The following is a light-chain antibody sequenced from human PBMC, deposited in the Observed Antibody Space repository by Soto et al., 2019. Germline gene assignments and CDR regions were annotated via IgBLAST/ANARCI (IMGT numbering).Light chain of an antibody. CDR2: AAF. Sequence: DIQMTQSPSSLSASVGDRVTITCRASQSISSDLNWYQQKPGKVPKLLIYAAFSLQSGVPSRFTGSGSRTDFTLILSSRQPEDFATYYCQQRYSTPWTFGQATKVKIK. V-gene: IGKV1-39*01. J-gene: IGKJ1*01. CDR3: QQRYSTPWT. CDR1: QSISSD.